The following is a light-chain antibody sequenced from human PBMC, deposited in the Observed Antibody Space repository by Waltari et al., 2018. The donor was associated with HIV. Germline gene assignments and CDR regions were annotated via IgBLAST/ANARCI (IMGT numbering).Light chain of an antibody. Sequence: YELTQAPSVPEAPGQTARIICEGNNIGSKRVHWYQQKEGQAPTVVAPHDSDRPSEVPARFSGSNPENTATLTISGVEAGDEADYYCQVGDTFSEHRVFGGGTKLTVL. V-gene: IGLV3-21*02. CDR2: HDS. CDR3: QVGDTFSEHRV. J-gene: IGLJ3*02. CDR1: NIGSKR.